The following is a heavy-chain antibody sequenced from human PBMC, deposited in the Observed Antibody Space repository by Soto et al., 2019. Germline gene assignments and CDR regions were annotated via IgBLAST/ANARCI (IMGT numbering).Heavy chain of an antibody. CDR1: GFTFSSYA. V-gene: IGHV3-30-3*01. D-gene: IGHD6-13*01. J-gene: IGHJ4*02. CDR3: ARDPGIAAAGSVHFDY. Sequence: QVQLVESGGGVVQPGRSPRLSCAASGFTFSSYAMHWVRQAPGKGLEWVAVISYDGSNKYYADSVKGRFTISRDNSKNTLYLQMNRLRAEDTAVYYCARDPGIAAAGSVHFDYWGQGTLVTVSS. CDR2: ISYDGSNK.